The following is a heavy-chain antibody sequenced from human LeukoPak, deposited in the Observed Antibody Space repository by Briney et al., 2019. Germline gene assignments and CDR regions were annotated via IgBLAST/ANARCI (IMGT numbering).Heavy chain of an antibody. CDR1: GYTFTGYY. J-gene: IGHJ4*02. CDR3: ARDLGYYCSGRPNTLDY. V-gene: IGHV1-2*06. D-gene: IGHD3-10*01. CDR2: INPNSGGT. Sequence: ASVKVSCKASGYTFTGYYMHWVRQAPGQGLEWIGRINPNSGGTNYAQKFQGRVTMTRDTSISTAYMELSRLRSDDTAVYYCARDLGYYCSGRPNTLDYWGQGTLVTVSS.